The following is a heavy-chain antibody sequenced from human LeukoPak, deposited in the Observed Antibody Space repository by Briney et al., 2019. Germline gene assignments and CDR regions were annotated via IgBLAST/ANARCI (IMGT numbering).Heavy chain of an antibody. J-gene: IGHJ3*02. V-gene: IGHV4-59*08. Sequence: SETLSLTCTVSGGSISSYYWSWIRQPPGKGLEWIGYIYYSGSTNYNPSLKSRVTISVDTSKNQFSLKLSSVTAADTAVYYCAGSRRGPVAFNIWGKGTRATV. CDR3: AGSRRGPVAFNI. CDR1: GGSISSYY. CDR2: IYYSGST.